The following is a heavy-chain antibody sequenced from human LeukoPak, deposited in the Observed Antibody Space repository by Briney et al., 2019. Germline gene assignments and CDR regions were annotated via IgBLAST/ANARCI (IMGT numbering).Heavy chain of an antibody. CDR2: ISYDGSNK. D-gene: IGHD1-1*01. Sequence: GRSLRLSCAASGFTSSSYAMHWVRQAPGKGLEWVAVISYDGSNKYYADSVKGRFTISRDNSKNTLYLQMNSLRAEDTAVYYCARGYQGHWDYWGQGTLVTVSS. J-gene: IGHJ4*02. V-gene: IGHV3-30*04. CDR3: ARGYQGHWDY. CDR1: GFTSSSYA.